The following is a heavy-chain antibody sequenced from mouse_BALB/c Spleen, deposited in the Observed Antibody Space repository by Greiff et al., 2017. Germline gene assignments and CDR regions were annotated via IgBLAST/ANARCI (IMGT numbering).Heavy chain of an antibody. J-gene: IGHJ3*01. Sequence: LQQPGAELVKPGASVMMSCKASGYTFTSYNMHWVKQTPGQGLEWIGAIYPGNGDTSYNQKFKGKATLTADKSSSTAYMQLSSLTSEDSAVYYCARQYYGSSSFAYWGQGTLVTVSA. V-gene: IGHV1-12*01. D-gene: IGHD1-1*01. CDR1: GYTFTSYN. CDR3: ARQYYGSSSFAY. CDR2: IYPGNGDT.